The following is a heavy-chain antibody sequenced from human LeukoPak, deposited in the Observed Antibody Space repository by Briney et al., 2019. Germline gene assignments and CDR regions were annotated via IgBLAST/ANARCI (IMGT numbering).Heavy chain of an antibody. D-gene: IGHD2-2*01. CDR2: ISSSSSTI. CDR1: GFTFRSYA. J-gene: IGHJ6*02. Sequence: GGSLRLSCAASGFTFRSYAMSWVRQAPGKGLEWVSYISSSSSTIYYADSVKGRFTISRDNAKNSLYLQMNSLRAEDTAVYYCARDDIVVVPAAISYYYYGMDVWGQGTTVTVSS. CDR3: ARDDIVVVPAAISYYYYGMDV. V-gene: IGHV3-48*04.